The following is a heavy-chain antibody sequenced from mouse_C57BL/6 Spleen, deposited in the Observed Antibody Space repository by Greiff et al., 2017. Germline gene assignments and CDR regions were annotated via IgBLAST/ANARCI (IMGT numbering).Heavy chain of an antibody. CDR1: GYTFNSYW. D-gene: IGHD2-4*01. Sequence: QVQLQQPGAELVKPGASVKLSCKASGYTFNSYWMHWVKQRPGQGLEWIGMIHPNSGSTNYNAKFKSKATLTVDKSSSTAYMQLSSLTSEDSAVYYCARLGYDYPYAMDYWGQGTSVTVSS. V-gene: IGHV1-64*01. J-gene: IGHJ4*01. CDR3: ARLGYDYPYAMDY. CDR2: IHPNSGST.